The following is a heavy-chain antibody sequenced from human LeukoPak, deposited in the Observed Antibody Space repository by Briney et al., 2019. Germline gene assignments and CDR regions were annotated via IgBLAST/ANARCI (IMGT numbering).Heavy chain of an antibody. V-gene: IGHV3-30*02. CDR2: IRSAEGSNK. J-gene: IGHJ4*02. CDR3: AKELVGAALAQIDY. D-gene: IGHD1-26*01. Sequence: GGSLRLSCAASGFTFSTSGMHWVRQAPGKGLEWVAFIRSAEGSNKDYADSVKGRFTISRDNSKNTLYLQMNSLRAEDTAVYYCAKELVGAALAQIDYWGQGTLVTVSS. CDR1: GFTFSTSG.